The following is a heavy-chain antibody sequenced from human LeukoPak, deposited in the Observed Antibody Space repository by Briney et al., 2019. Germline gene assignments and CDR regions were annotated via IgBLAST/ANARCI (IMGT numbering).Heavy chain of an antibody. J-gene: IGHJ5*02. Sequence: SETLSLTCAVYGGSFSGYYWSWIRQPPGKGLEWIGEINHSGSTNYNPSLKSRVTITVDTSKNQFSLKLSFVTAADTAVYYCARDVNYYDSSGYPLPWGQGTLVTVSS. CDR1: GGSFSGYY. CDR3: ARDVNYYDSSGYPLP. CDR2: INHSGST. V-gene: IGHV4-34*01. D-gene: IGHD3-22*01.